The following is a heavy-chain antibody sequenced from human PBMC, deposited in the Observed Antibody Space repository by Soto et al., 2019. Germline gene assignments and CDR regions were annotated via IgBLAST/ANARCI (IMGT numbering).Heavy chain of an antibody. CDR1: EFTFSNYG. J-gene: IGHJ6*02. V-gene: IGHV3-33*01. D-gene: IGHD2-8*01. Sequence: QVQLVESGGGVVQPGRSLRLSCAASEFTFSNYGMHWVRQAPGKGLEWVADILNDGSNRYHADSVKDRFTISRDNSKNTLYLQMNRLRAEDTAVYYCARDDEYAGNGMDVWGQGTTVTVS. CDR3: ARDDEYAGNGMDV. CDR2: ILNDGSNR.